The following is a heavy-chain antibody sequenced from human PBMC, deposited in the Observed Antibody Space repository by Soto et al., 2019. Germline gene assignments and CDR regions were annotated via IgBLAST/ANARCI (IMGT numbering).Heavy chain of an antibody. CDR3: ANGGYSDPYYFDY. Sequence: GGSLRLSCAASGFTFSSYGMHWVRQAPGKGLEWVAVISYDGSNKYYADSVKGRFTISRDNSKNTLYLQMNSLRAEDTAVYYCANGGYSDPYYFDYWGQGTLVTVSS. CDR2: ISYDGSNK. V-gene: IGHV3-30*18. D-gene: IGHD5-12*01. CDR1: GFTFSSYG. J-gene: IGHJ4*02.